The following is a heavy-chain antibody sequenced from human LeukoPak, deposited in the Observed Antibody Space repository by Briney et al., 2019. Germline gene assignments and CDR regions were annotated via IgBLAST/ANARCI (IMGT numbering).Heavy chain of an antibody. V-gene: IGHV3-49*03. CDR3: SRIGNAGIDY. CDR2: IRSAVYGGTT. CDR1: GFPFGDYA. J-gene: IGHJ4*02. Sequence: GGSLRLSCAAGGFPFGDYALSWFRRAPGKGLNWVGYIRSAVYGGTTETAASLKDRFTVSRDDSKSVVYLQMSSLKTDDTAIYYCSRIGNAGIDYWGQGTLVTVSS. D-gene: IGHD3-10*01.